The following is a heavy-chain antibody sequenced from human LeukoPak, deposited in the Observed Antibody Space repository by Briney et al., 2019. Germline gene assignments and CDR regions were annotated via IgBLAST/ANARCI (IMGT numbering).Heavy chain of an antibody. J-gene: IGHJ4*02. CDR3: ARLVYPNPPTVVSGYYFDY. V-gene: IGHV4-59*08. CDR2: IYYSGST. Sequence: SETLSLTCTVSGGSISSYYWSWIRQPPGKGLEWIGYIYYSGSTNYNPSLKSRVTISVDISKNQFSLKLSSVTAADTAVYYCARLVYPNPPTVVSGYYFDYWGQGTLVTVSS. D-gene: IGHD4-23*01. CDR1: GGSISSYY.